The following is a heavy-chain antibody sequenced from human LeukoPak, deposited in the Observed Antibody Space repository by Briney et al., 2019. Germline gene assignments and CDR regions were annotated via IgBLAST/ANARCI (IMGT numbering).Heavy chain of an antibody. D-gene: IGHD6-13*01. CDR1: GGSISSGSYY. J-gene: IGHJ5*02. CDR2: IYTSGST. V-gene: IGHV4-61*02. CDR3: ARDPRIAAAPDVRP. Sequence: SETLSLTCTVSGGSISSGSYYWSWIRQPAGKGLEWIGRIYTSGSTNYNPSLKSRVTISVDTSKNQFSLKLSSVTAADTAVSYFARDPRIAAAPDVRPWGQGTLVTVSS.